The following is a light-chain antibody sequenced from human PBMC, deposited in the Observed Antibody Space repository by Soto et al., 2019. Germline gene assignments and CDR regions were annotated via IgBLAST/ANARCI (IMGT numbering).Light chain of an antibody. CDR3: QQYNVHSPWT. J-gene: IGKJ1*01. Sequence: DIQMTQSPSTLSASVGDRVSITCRASQSVSTWLAWYQQKPGKAPQLLIFKASTLESGVPSRFSGSGSATEFTLTITSLQPDDCATYYCQQYNVHSPWTFGQGTKVEIK. V-gene: IGKV1-5*03. CDR1: QSVSTW. CDR2: KAS.